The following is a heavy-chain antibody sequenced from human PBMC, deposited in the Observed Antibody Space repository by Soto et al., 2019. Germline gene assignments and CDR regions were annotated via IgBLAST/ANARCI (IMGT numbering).Heavy chain of an antibody. V-gene: IGHV1-18*01. CDR2: ISAYNGNT. Sequence: GASVKVSCKASGYTFTSYGISWVRQAPGQGLEWMGWISAYNGNTNYAQKLQGRVTMTTDTSTSTAYMELRSLRSDDTAVYYCARDGYDFWSDSYYYGMDVWGQGTTVTVSS. J-gene: IGHJ6*01. D-gene: IGHD3-3*01. CDR3: ARDGYDFWSDSYYYGMDV. CDR1: GYTFTSYG.